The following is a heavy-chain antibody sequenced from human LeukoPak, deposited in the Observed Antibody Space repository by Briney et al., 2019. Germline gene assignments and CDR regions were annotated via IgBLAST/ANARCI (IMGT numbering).Heavy chain of an antibody. Sequence: SETLSLTCAVYGGSFSGYYWSWIRQPPGKGLEWIGEINHSGSTNYNPSLKSRVTISVDTSKNQFSLKLSSVAAADTAVYYCARSPFWAPAHSWFDPWGQGTLVTVSS. V-gene: IGHV4-34*01. J-gene: IGHJ5*02. D-gene: IGHD3-16*01. CDR2: INHSGST. CDR3: ARSPFWAPAHSWFDP. CDR1: GGSFSGYY.